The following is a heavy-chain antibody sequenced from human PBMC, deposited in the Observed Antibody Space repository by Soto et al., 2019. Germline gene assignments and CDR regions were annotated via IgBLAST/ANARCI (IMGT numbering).Heavy chain of an antibody. CDR1: GGSISSYY. D-gene: IGHD2-21*02. Sequence: NPSETLSLTCTVSGGSISSYYWSWIRQPPGKGLEWIGYIYYSGSTNYNPSLKSRVTISVDTSKNQFSLKLSSVTAADTAVYHCARAGVACGGDCGWFDPWDQGTLVTVSS. J-gene: IGHJ5*02. CDR3: ARAGVACGGDCGWFDP. CDR2: IYYSGST. V-gene: IGHV4-59*01.